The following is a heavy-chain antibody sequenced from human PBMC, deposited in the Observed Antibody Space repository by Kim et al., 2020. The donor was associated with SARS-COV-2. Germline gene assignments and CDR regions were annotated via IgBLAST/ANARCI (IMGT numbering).Heavy chain of an antibody. CDR2: ISGSGSST. J-gene: IGHJ3*01. Sequence: GGSLRLSCAASGFTFSSYAMSWVRQAPGKGLECVSGISGSGSSTHFADSVKGRFTISRENSKYTLYLQMHSLRTEDTATYYYANRGGGNSARSCDRVWG. CDR3: ANRGGGNSARSCDRV. D-gene: IGHD3-16*01. V-gene: IGHV3-23*01. CDR1: GFTFSSYA.